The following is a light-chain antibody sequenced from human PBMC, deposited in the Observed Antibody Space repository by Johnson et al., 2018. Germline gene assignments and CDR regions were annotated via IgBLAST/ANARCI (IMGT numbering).Light chain of an antibody. V-gene: IGLV1-51*02. CDR3: GTCDSSLGAGNV. CDR2: ENN. Sequence: QSVLTQPPSVSAAPGQKVTISCSGSSSNIGNNYVSWYQQLPGTAPKLLIYENNKRPSGIPDRFSGSKSGTSATLGITGLQTGDEAAYYCGTCDSSLGAGNVFGTGTKVTVL. CDR1: SSNIGNNY. J-gene: IGLJ1*01.